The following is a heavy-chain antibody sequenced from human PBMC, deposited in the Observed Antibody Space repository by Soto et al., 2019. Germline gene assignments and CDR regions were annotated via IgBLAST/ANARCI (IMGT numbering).Heavy chain of an antibody. CDR2: IFFTGST. CDR3: ARGSVTTKNVWENWFDP. CDR1: GASISSGAYY. J-gene: IGHJ5*02. Sequence: QVQLQESGPGLVKPSQTLSLTCTVSGASISSGAYYWSWIRQHPGKGLEWIGYIFFTGSTYYNPALKGRVMVSLDTSKNQFPLTLNSVTAADTALYYCARGSVTTKNVWENWFDPWGQGTLVSVSS. D-gene: IGHD4-17*01. V-gene: IGHV4-31*03.